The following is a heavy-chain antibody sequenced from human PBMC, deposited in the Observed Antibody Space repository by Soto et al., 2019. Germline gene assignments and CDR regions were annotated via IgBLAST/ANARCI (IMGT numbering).Heavy chain of an antibody. J-gene: IGHJ4*02. Sequence: ASVKVSCTASGYSFISHGMSWVRQAPGQGLEWMGWISTYNGNTNYAQKLQGRVTMTTDTSTSTAYMELRSLRSDDTAVYYCARDTAAAGIFDYWGQGTLVTVSS. CDR3: ARDTAAAGIFDY. D-gene: IGHD6-13*01. V-gene: IGHV1-18*01. CDR1: GYSFISHG. CDR2: ISTYNGNT.